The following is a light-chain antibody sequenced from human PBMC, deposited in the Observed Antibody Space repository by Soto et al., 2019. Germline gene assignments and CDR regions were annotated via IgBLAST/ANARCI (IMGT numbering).Light chain of an antibody. CDR1: SSNIGNNY. J-gene: IGLJ2*01. CDR2: ENN. V-gene: IGLV1-51*02. CDR3: GTWDSSLSAGGVV. Sequence: QSVLTQPPSVSAAPGQKVTISCSGCSSNIGNNYVSWYQQLPGTAPKLLIYENNKRPSGIPDRFSGSKSGTSATLGITGLQTGDEADYYCGTWDSSLSAGGVVFGGGTKLTVL.